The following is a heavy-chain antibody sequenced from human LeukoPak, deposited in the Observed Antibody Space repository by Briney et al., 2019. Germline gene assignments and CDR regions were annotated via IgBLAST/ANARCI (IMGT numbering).Heavy chain of an antibody. Sequence: ASVKVSCKASGYTFTNYAINWVRQAPGRGLEWMGWINTNTGNPTYAQGFTGRFVFSLDTSVSTAYLQISSLKAEDTAVYYCARGSYYYDSSSRTFDYWGQGTLVTVSS. V-gene: IGHV7-4-1*02. CDR3: ARGSYYYDSSSRTFDY. CDR1: GYTFTNYA. D-gene: IGHD3-22*01. J-gene: IGHJ4*02. CDR2: INTNTGNP.